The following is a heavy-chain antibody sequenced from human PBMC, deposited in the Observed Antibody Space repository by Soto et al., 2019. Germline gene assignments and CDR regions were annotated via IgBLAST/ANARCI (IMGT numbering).Heavy chain of an antibody. J-gene: IGHJ4*01. V-gene: IGHV3-15*07. CDR3: TTDSYSTIIMVRFDC. Sequence: PGGSLRLSCAASGFTFTNAWINWVRQAPGKGLECVGRIKSKTDGGTTDYAEPVKGRFAISRDDSNNMVYLQMNSLKIEDAAVYYCTTDSYSTIIMVRFDCWGHGTLVTVS. CDR1: GFTFTNAW. D-gene: IGHD2-8*01. CDR2: IKSKTDGGTT.